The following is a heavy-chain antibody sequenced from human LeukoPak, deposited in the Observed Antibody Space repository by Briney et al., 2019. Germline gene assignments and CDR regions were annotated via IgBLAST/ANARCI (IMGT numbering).Heavy chain of an antibody. D-gene: IGHD4-11*01. J-gene: IGHJ4*02. CDR1: GLTLSNYA. V-gene: IGHV3-23*01. CDR2: ISGSGTVT. CDR3: VKNGATVPLYYFDS. Sequence: GGSVRLSCAASGLTLSNYAMTWVRQAPGKGLEWVSGISGSGTVTFYAASVKGRFTISRDNFKNTLYLQLNSLRAEDTAVYYCVKNGATVPLYYFDSWGLGTLVVVSS.